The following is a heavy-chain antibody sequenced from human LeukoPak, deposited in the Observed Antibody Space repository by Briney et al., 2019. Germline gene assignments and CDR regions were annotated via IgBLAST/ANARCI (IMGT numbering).Heavy chain of an antibody. CDR2: INHSGST. Sequence: AETLSLTCAVYGGSFSGYYWSWIRQPPGKGLEWIGEINHSGSTNYNPSLKSRVTISVDTSKNQFSLKLSSVTAADTAVYYCARGPRNYYYYYMDVWGKGTTVTVSS. J-gene: IGHJ6*03. V-gene: IGHV4-34*01. CDR1: GGSFSGYY. CDR3: ARGPRNYYYYYMDV.